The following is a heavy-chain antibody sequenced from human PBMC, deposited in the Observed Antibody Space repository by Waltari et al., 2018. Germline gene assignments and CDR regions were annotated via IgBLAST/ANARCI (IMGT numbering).Heavy chain of an antibody. J-gene: IGHJ6*02. Sequence: QVQLQQWGAGLLKPSETLSLTCAVYGGSFSGYSWSRIRQPPGKGLEWCGEINHSGSTNDTPSLKSRVTISVDASKNRFSLKLGSVTAADAAVYYCAGEGYGSVWGQGTTVTVSS. V-gene: IGHV4-34*01. CDR1: GGSFSGYS. D-gene: IGHD5-12*01. CDR2: INHSGST. CDR3: AGEGYGSV.